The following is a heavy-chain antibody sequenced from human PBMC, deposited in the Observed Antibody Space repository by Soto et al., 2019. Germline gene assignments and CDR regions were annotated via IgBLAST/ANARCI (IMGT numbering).Heavy chain of an antibody. D-gene: IGHD2-2*01. CDR1: GFTFSSYW. CDR2: IKQDGSEK. Sequence: QAGGSLRLSCAASGFTFSSYWMSWVRQAPGKGLEWVANIKQDGSEKYYVDSVRGRFTISRDNAKNSLYLQMNSLRAEDTAVYYCAREDCSSTSCYHPPGYFDYWGQGTLVTVSS. V-gene: IGHV3-7*03. J-gene: IGHJ4*02. CDR3: AREDCSSTSCYHPPGYFDY.